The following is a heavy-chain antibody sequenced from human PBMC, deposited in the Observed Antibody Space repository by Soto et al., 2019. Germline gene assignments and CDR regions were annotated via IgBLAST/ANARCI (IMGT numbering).Heavy chain of an antibody. D-gene: IGHD3-3*01. CDR1: GYTFTNYD. CDR2: ITPNSVNT. CDR3: ARAARRFLECLLLNNPYYYYYWAF. Sequence: GASVKVSCKASGYTFTNYDINWVRQATGQGLEWMGWITPNSVNTGYEQKSQGEVTMTRNTPIRTAYMELGSLRSEDTAVYYCARAARRFLECLLLNNPYYYYYWAFGGKGTTVTVPS. J-gene: IGHJ6*03. V-gene: IGHV1-8*01.